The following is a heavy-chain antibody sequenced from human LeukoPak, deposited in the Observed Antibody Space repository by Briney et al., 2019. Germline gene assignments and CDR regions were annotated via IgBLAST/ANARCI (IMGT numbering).Heavy chain of an antibody. CDR2: ITWDATDS. Sequence: GGSLRLSCTASGFKFADAPMHWVRQPPGKGLEWIALITWDATDSYYADSVKGRFTISRDDSRNTLYLQMSSLRSEDTALYYCAKDVSFRRGHNFDASDIWGLGTMVTVSS. V-gene: IGHV3-43*01. D-gene: IGHD5-24*01. CDR3: AKDVSFRRGHNFDASDI. CDR1: GFKFADAP. J-gene: IGHJ3*02.